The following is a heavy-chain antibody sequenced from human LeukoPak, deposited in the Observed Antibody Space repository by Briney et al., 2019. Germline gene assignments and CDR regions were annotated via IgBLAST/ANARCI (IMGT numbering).Heavy chain of an antibody. Sequence: GGSLRLSCAASGFTVSSNYMSWVRQAPGKGLEWVSVIYSGGSTCYADSVKGRFTISRDNSKNTLYLQMNSLRAEDTAVYYCARAPRDYRYYYGMDVWGQGTTVTVSS. CDR1: GFTVSSNY. J-gene: IGHJ6*02. CDR2: IYSGGST. CDR3: ARAPRDYRYYYGMDV. V-gene: IGHV3-53*01. D-gene: IGHD4-17*01.